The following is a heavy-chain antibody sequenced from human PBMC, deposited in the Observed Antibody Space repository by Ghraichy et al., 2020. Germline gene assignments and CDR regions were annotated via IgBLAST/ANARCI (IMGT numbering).Heavy chain of an antibody. V-gene: IGHV1-46*01. J-gene: IGHJ5*02. CDR1: GYTFTSYY. D-gene: IGHD6-19*01. CDR3: ARDFAEIIAVAGLRVGFDP. Sequence: ASVKVSCKASGYTFTSYYMHWVRQAPGQGLEWMGIINPSGGSTSYAQKFQGRVTMTRDTSTSTVYMELSSLRSEDTAVYYCARDFAEIIAVAGLRVGFDPWGQGTLVTVSS. CDR2: INPSGGST.